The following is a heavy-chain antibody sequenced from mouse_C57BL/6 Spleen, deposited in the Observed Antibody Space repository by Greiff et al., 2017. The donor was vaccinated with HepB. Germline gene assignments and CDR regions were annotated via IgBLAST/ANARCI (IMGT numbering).Heavy chain of an antibody. CDR3: TTVLPYFDD. Sequence: DVMLVESGEGLVKPGGSLKLSCAASGFTFSSYAMSWVRQTPEKRLEWVAYISSGGDYIYYADTVKGRFTISRDNARNTLYLQMSSLKSEDTAMYYCTTVLPYFDDWGQGTTLTVSS. V-gene: IGHV5-9-1*02. CDR2: ISSGGDYI. CDR1: GFTFSSYA. J-gene: IGHJ2*01.